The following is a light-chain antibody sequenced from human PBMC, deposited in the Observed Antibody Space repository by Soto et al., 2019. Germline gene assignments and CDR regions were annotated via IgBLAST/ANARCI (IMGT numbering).Light chain of an antibody. CDR1: KLGDKY. V-gene: IGLV3-1*01. Sequence: SYELTQPPSVSVSPGQTASITCSGDKLGDKYACWYQQKPGQSPVLVIYQDSKRPSGIPERFSGSNSGNTATLTIRGTQAMDEADYYCQARDSSSYVFGTGTKLTVL. CDR3: QARDSSSYV. CDR2: QDS. J-gene: IGLJ1*01.